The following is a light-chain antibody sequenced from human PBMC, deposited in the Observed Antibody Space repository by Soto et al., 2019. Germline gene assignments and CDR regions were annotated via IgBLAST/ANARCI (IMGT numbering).Light chain of an antibody. J-gene: IGKJ3*01. CDR1: QSVSSY. Sequence: EIVLTQSPATLSLSPGERATLSCRASQSVSSYLAWYQQTPGQAPRLLIYDASNRATGTPARFSGSGYGADFTLTISSLEPEDFAVYYCQQRSNWPPRFTYGPGTKVDIK. V-gene: IGKV3-11*01. CDR2: DAS. CDR3: QQRSNWPPRFT.